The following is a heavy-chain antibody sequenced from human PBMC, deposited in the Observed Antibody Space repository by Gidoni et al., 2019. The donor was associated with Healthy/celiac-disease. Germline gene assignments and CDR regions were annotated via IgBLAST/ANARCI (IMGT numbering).Heavy chain of an antibody. J-gene: IGHJ4*02. V-gene: IGHV3-21*01. CDR1: GFPFSRYS. CDR3: ARDVEGPNYYDSSAFDY. D-gene: IGHD3-22*01. CDR2: ISSSSSYI. Sequence: EVQLVESGGGLVKPGGSLRLSCAASGFPFSRYSMNCVRQAPGKGLAWVSAISSSSSYIYYADSVKGRFTISRDNAKNSLYLQMNSLRAEDTAVYYCARDVEGPNYYDSSAFDYWGQGTLVTVSS.